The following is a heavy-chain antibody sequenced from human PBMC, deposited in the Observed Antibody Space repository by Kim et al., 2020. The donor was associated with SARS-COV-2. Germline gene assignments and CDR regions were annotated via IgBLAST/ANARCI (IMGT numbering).Heavy chain of an antibody. CDR1: GDSVSSNSAA. CDR2: TYYRSKWYN. J-gene: IGHJ2*01. D-gene: IGHD2-15*01. Sequence: SQTLSLTCAISGDSVSSNSAAWNWIRQSPSRGLEWLGRTYYRSKWYNDYAVSVKSRITINPDTSKNQFSLQLNSVTPEDTAVYYCARAAGGYCSGGSCYDYWYFDLWGRGTLVTVSS. V-gene: IGHV6-1*01. CDR3: ARAAGGYCSGGSCYDYWYFDL.